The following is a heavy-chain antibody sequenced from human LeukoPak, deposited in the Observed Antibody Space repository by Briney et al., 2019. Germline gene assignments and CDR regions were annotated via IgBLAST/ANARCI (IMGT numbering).Heavy chain of an antibody. CDR1: GYSISSSSYY. D-gene: IGHD2-15*01. V-gene: IGHV4-39*01. Sequence: SDTLSLTCTVSGYSISSSSYYWGWIRQPPGKGLEWIGSIYYSGSTYYNPSLKSRVTISVDTSKNQCSVKLSSVTAADTAVYYCASHVSGGSCHLDYWGQGTLVTVSS. J-gene: IGHJ4*02. CDR2: IYYSGST. CDR3: ASHVSGGSCHLDY.